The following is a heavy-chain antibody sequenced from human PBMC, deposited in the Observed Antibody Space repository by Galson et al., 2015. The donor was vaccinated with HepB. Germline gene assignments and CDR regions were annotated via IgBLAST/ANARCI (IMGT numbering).Heavy chain of an antibody. V-gene: IGHV3-15*01. CDR2: IKSKTHGGTT. CDR1: GFTFTNAW. Sequence: SLKLSCAASGFTFTNAWMTWVRQAPGKGLEWVGRIKSKTHGGTTYYAAPVKGTFTISRDDSNTTLYRQMNSRKTEDTAVYYYTTWNWNYEDYWGQGTLVTVSS. J-gene: IGHJ4*02. CDR3: TTWNWNYEDY. D-gene: IGHD1-7*01.